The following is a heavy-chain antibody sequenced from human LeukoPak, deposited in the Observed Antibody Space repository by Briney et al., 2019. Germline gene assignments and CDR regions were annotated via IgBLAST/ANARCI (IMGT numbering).Heavy chain of an antibody. CDR2: ISGSGGST. J-gene: IGHJ4*02. Sequence: GGSLRLSCAASGFTFSSYAMSWVRQAPGKGLEWVSAISGSGGSTYYADSVKGRFTISRDNSKNTLYLQMNSLSAEDTAVYYCARDHPADSWSGEAPTPDFDYWGQGTLITVSS. CDR3: ARDHPADSWSGEAPTPDFDY. D-gene: IGHD3-3*01. CDR1: GFTFSSYA. V-gene: IGHV3-23*01.